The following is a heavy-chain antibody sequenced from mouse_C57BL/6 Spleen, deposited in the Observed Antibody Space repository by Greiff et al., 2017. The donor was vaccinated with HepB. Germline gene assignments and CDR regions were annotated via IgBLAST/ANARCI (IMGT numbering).Heavy chain of an antibody. CDR2: IYPRSGNT. D-gene: IGHD1-1*01. CDR3: ASKEGDYYGSSPDY. CDR1: GYTFTSYG. V-gene: IGHV1-81*01. J-gene: IGHJ2*01. Sequence: QVQLQQSGAELARPGASVKLSCKASGYTFTSYGISWVKQRTGQGLEWIGEIYPRSGNTYYNEKFKGKATLTADKSSSTAYMELRSLTSEDSAVYFCASKEGDYYGSSPDYWGQGTTLTVSS.